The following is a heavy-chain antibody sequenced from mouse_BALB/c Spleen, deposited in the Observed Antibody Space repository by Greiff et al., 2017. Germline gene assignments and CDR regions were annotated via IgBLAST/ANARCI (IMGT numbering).Heavy chain of an antibody. CDR2: ISSGGST. CDR1: GFTFSSYA. CDR3: AREDDRFAY. V-gene: IGHV5-6-5*01. J-gene: IGHJ3*01. Sequence: EVHLVESGGGLVKPGGSLKLSCAASGFTFSSYAMSWVRQTPEKRLEWVASISSGGSTYYPDSVKGRFTISSDNARNILYLQMSSLRSEDTAMYYCAREDDRFAYWGQGTLVTVSA. D-gene: IGHD2-12*01.